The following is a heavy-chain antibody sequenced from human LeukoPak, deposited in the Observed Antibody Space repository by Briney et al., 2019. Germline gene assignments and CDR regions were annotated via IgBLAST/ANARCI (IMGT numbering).Heavy chain of an antibody. D-gene: IGHD6-13*01. CDR2: INPNSGGT. CDR3: ARGMIAAAGTGAFDI. Sequence: GASVKVSCKASGYTFTSYYMHWVRQAPGQGLEWMGWINPNSGGTNYAQKFQGRVTMTRDTSISTAYMELSRLRSDDTAVYYCARGMIAAAGTGAFDIWGQGTMVTVSS. V-gene: IGHV1-2*02. J-gene: IGHJ3*02. CDR1: GYTFTSYY.